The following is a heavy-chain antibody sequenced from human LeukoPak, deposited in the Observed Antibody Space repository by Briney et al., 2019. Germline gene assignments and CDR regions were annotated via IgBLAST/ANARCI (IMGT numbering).Heavy chain of an antibody. CDR2: INPGGSSI. D-gene: IGHD1-14*01. CDR1: GFTFISDW. CDR3: ARSNQADDY. V-gene: IGHV3-74*01. J-gene: IGHJ4*02. Sequence: GGSLRLSCVPPGFTFISDWTHWVRHVPRKGLVWVARINPGGSSITYADSVKCRFTISRDNAKNTRYLQMDSLRAEDTGVYYCARSNQADDYWGQGTLVTVSS.